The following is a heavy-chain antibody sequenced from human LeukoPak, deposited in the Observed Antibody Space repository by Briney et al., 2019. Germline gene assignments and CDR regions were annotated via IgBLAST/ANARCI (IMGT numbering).Heavy chain of an antibody. CDR1: GFTFSSYS. Sequence: GGSLRLSCAASGFTFSSYSMNWVRQAPGKGLEWVSSISSSSSYIYYADSVKGRFTISRDNAKNTLYLQMNSLRVEDTAVYYCAKGFAGGVNYWGQGTLVTVSS. D-gene: IGHD1-26*01. V-gene: IGHV3-21*04. J-gene: IGHJ4*02. CDR3: AKGFAGGVNY. CDR2: ISSSSSYI.